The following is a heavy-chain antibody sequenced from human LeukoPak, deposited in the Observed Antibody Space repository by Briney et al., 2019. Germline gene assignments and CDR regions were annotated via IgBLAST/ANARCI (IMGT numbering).Heavy chain of an antibody. V-gene: IGHV3-30*02. J-gene: IGHJ4*02. Sequence: QTGGSLRLSCAASGFTFSSYGMHWVRQAPGKGLEWVAFIRYDGSNKYYADSVKGRFTISRDNSKNTLYLQMNSLRAEDTAVYYCAKDIFQYYDFWSGYYTGYWGQGTLVTVSS. CDR1: GFTFSSYG. CDR3: AKDIFQYYDFWSGYYTGY. D-gene: IGHD3-3*01. CDR2: IRYDGSNK.